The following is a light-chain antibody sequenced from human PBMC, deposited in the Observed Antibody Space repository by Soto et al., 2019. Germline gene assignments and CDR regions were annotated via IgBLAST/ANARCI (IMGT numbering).Light chain of an antibody. CDR2: DAS. J-gene: IGKJ4*01. V-gene: IGKV3-11*01. Sequence: EIVLTQSPATLSLSPGERATLSCRASQSVSSYLAWYQQKPGQAPRLLIYDASNRATGIPARFSGSGSGTDFTLTISSLEPEDFAGYYCQQRSSWPLLWTFGGGTKVEIK. CDR1: QSVSSY. CDR3: QQRSSWPLLWT.